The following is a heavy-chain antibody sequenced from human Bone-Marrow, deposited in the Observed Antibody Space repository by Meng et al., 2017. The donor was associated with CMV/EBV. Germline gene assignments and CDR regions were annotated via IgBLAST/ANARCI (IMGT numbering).Heavy chain of an antibody. CDR1: GFSFSDYV. J-gene: IGHJ4*02. CDR3: AIDAQDWRGEDIDY. V-gene: IGHV3-23*01. CDR2: IDSYSDNT. D-gene: IGHD1-1*01. Sequence: EVQLLESGGGLVQSGGSLRLSCATSGFSFSDYVMTWVRQAPGKGLEWVSTIDSYSDNTHYADSVKGRFTISRDNFKKTLYLQMNSLRAEDMAIYYCAIDAQDWRGEDIDYWGQGTLVTVSS.